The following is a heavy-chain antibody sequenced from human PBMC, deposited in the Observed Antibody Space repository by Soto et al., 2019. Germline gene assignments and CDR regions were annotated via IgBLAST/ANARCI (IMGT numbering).Heavy chain of an antibody. CDR3: ARARDGDY. V-gene: IGHV1-18*01. J-gene: IGHJ4*02. CDR1: GYTFTSYG. Sequence: QVHLVQSGAEVKKPGASVKVSCKASGYTFTSYGITWVRQAPGQGLEWMGWISAHNGNTDYAQKMLGRVSVSRTTSTSTAYMQLMRRRSKETTVYYCARARDGDYWGQGELGNVSS. CDR2: ISAHNGNT.